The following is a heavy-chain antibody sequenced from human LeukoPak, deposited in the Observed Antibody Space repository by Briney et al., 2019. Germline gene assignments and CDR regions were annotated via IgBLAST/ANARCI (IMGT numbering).Heavy chain of an antibody. D-gene: IGHD4-17*01. V-gene: IGHV4-34*01. CDR2: INHSGST. Sequence: SETLSLTCAVYGGSFSGYYWSWIRQPPGKGLEWIGEINHSGSTNNNPSLKSRVTISVDTSKNQFSLKLSSVTAADTAVYYCASLSYGDAIDYWAREPWSPSPQ. CDR1: GGSFSGYY. J-gene: IGHJ4*02. CDR3: ASLSYGDAIDY.